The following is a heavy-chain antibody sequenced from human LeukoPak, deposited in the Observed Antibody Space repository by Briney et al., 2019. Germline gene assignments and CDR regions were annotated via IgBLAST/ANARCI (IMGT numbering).Heavy chain of an antibody. V-gene: IGHV1-46*01. J-gene: IGHJ4*02. CDR2: INPSGGST. CDR1: GYTFTSYY. CDR3: ARRVEYYDSSGYLLGGWGFDY. Sequence: ASVKVSCKASGYTFTSYYMHWVRQAPGQGLEWMGIINPSGGSTSYAQKFQGRVTMTRDTSISTAYMELSRLRSDDTAVYYCARRVEYYDSSGYLLGGWGFDYWGQGTLVTVSS. D-gene: IGHD3-22*01.